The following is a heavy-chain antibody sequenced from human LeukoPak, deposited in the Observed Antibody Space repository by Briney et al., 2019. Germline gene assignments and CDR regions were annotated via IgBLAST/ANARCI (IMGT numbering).Heavy chain of an antibody. J-gene: IGHJ4*02. Sequence: PSETQSLTCAVYGGSFSGYYWSWIRQPPGKGLEWIGEINHSGSTNYNPSLKSRVTISVDTSKNQFSLKLSSVTAADTAVYYCARDSGYSSGWSWGQGAMVTVSS. CDR1: GGSFSGYY. V-gene: IGHV4-34*01. CDR3: ARDSGYSSGWS. CDR2: INHSGST. D-gene: IGHD6-19*01.